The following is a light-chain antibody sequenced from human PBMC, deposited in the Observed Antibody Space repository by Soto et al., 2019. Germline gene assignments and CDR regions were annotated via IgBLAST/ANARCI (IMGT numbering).Light chain of an antibody. J-gene: IGKJ3*01. CDR2: AAC. CDR1: QSISNS. V-gene: IGKV1-39*01. Sequence: DIQMTQSPTSLTASVGDRVTITCRATQSISNSLNWYQHKPGEAPKLLLYAACTLQSGGPSRVSLGGAGTNCTLTISSLQPEGCATYFCQQSHSISFSFGPGTKVDI. CDR3: QQSHSISFS.